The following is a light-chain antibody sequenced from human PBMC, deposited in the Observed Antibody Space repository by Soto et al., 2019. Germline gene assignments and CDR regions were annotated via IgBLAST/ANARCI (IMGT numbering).Light chain of an antibody. CDR1: QSVSSSY. V-gene: IGKV3-20*01. CDR2: GAS. Sequence: EIVLTQSPGTLSLSPGERATLSCRASQSVSSSYLGWYQQKPGQAPRLLIYGASSRATGIPDRFSGSWSGTDFTLTISRLEPEDFAVYYCQQYGSSPWTFGRGTKVEVK. J-gene: IGKJ1*01. CDR3: QQYGSSPWT.